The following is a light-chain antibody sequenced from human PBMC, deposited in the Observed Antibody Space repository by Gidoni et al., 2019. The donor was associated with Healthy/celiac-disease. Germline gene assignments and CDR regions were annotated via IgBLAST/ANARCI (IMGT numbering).Light chain of an antibody. CDR2: DAS. Sequence: EIVLTQSPATLSLSPGERATLSCRASQSVSSYLAWYQQKPGQAPRLLFYDASNRATGIPARFSGSGSGTDFTLTISSLEPEDFAVYYCQQRSNWPTFGQXTKVEIK. CDR3: QQRSNWPT. V-gene: IGKV3-11*01. J-gene: IGKJ1*01. CDR1: QSVSSY.